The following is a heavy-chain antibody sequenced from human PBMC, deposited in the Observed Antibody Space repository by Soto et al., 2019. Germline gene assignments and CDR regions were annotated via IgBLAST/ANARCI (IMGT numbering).Heavy chain of an antibody. D-gene: IGHD1-20*01. J-gene: IGHJ4*02. V-gene: IGHV4-61*01. Sequence: PSETLSLTCTVSGGSVSIGTYYWSWIRQSPGKRLEWIGSIYYSGSTDYNPSLKSRVTISVDRSKNQFSLKLSSVIAADTAVYYCARGILYTWNPKRFDYWGQGTLVTVSS. CDR1: GGSVSIGTYY. CDR2: IYYSGST. CDR3: ARGILYTWNPKRFDY.